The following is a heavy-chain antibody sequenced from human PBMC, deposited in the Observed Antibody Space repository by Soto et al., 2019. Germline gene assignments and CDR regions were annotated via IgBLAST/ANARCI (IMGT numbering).Heavy chain of an antibody. V-gene: IGHV3-23*01. D-gene: IGHD2-8*01. J-gene: IGHJ5*02. Sequence: GGSLRLSCAASGFIFVNYAMTWVRQTPGRGLEWVSAISGSGDTAYYADSVKGRFTISRDSSKNTLYLQMNSLRVEDTARYYCVKDPLPVYHNEWFDPWGQGTKVTVSS. CDR3: VKDPLPVYHNEWFDP. CDR2: ISGSGDTA. CDR1: GFIFVNYA.